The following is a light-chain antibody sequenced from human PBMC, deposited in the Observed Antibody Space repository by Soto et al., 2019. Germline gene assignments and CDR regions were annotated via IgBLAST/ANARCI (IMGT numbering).Light chain of an antibody. V-gene: IGKV3-20*01. CDR3: QQYTGPPTT. CDR2: GAS. J-gene: IGKJ5*01. CDR1: QTVSSNY. Sequence: EVILTQSPDTLSFSPGERATRSCVARQTVSSNYLAWCQQRPGQAPRLLIYGASTRAAGIPDRFSGSGSGIDFTLTITRLEPEDSAVYFCQQYTGPPTTFGQGTRLEIK.